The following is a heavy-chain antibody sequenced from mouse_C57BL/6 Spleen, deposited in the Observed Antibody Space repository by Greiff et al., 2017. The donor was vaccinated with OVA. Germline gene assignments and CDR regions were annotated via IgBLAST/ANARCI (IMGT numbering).Heavy chain of an antibody. V-gene: IGHV1-26*01. D-gene: IGHD2-4*01. CDR1: GYTFTDYY. J-gene: IGHJ3*01. Sequence: VQLQQSGPELVKPGASVKISCKASGYTFTDYYMNWVKQSHGKSLEWIGDINPNNGGTSYNQKFKGKATLTVDKSSSTAYMELRSLTSEDSAVYDGESTMITKAWFAYWGQGTLVTVSA. CDR3: ESTMITKAWFAY. CDR2: INPNNGGT.